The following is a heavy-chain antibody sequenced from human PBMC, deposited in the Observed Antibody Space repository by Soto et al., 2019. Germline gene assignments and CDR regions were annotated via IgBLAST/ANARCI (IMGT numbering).Heavy chain of an antibody. CDR1: GYTFGNND. J-gene: IGHJ5*02. CDR3: ARMATSGTLNWFDP. CDR2: MNPNSGKG. V-gene: IGHV1-8*01. Sequence: ASVKVSCKASGYTFGNNDISWLRQVTGQGLEWMGWMNPNSGKGGYAQKFQGRVTMTRDTSTSTAYMELSSLTSDDTAIYYCARMATSGTLNWFDPWGQGTLVTVSS.